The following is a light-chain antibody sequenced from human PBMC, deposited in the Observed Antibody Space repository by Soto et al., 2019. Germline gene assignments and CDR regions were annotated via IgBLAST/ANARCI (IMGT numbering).Light chain of an antibody. CDR1: QSVLYSSNNKNY. CDR2: WAS. J-gene: IGKJ4*01. CDR3: QQYYSTPLT. V-gene: IGKV4-1*01. Sequence: IVMTQSHDSLAVSLGERATINCKSSQSVLYSSNNKNYLAWYQQKPGQPPKLLIYWASTRESGVPDRFSGSGSGTDFTLTISSLQAEDVAVYYCQQYYSTPLTFGGGTKVDIK.